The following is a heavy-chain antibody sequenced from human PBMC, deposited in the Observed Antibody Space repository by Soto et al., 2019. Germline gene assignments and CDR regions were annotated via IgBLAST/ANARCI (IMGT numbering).Heavy chain of an antibody. V-gene: IGHV3-23*01. CDR1: GSTFSSFA. D-gene: IGHD5-18*01. J-gene: IGHJ4*02. CDR3: ARDGSWIPQWLDS. CDR2: ISGSGGST. Sequence: PGGSLRLSCAASGSTFSSFAMSWVRQAPGKGLDWVSAISGSGGSTYSADSVKGRFTISRDNSKNTLYLQMSSLRAEDTAVYYCARDGSWIPQWLDSWGRGTLVTV.